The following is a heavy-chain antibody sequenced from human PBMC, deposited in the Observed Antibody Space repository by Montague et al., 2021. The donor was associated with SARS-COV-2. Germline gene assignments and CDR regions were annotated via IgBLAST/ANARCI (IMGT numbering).Heavy chain of an antibody. CDR2: INHSGST. CDR1: GGSFSGYY. Sequence: SETLSLTCAVYGGSFSGYYWSWIRQPPGKGLEWIGEINHSGSTNYNPSLKSRVTISVDTSKNQFSLKLSSVTAADTAVYYCARLRYCGTGASLGMDVWGQGTMVTVSS. CDR3: ARLRYCGTGASLGMDV. V-gene: IGHV4-34*01. D-gene: IGHD3-10*01. J-gene: IGHJ6*02.